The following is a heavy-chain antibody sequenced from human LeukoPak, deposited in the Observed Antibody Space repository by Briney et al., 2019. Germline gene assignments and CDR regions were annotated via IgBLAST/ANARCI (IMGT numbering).Heavy chain of an antibody. V-gene: IGHV1-8*01. CDR1: GYTFTSYD. Sequence: ASVKVSCKASGYTFTSYDINWVRQATGQGLEWMGWMNPNSGNTGYAQKFQGRVTMTRNTSISTAYMELSSLRSEDTAVYYCARAPYYDFWSGYYSNWFDPWGQGTLDTVSS. CDR3: ARAPYYDFWSGYYSNWFDP. J-gene: IGHJ5*02. CDR2: MNPNSGNT. D-gene: IGHD3-3*01.